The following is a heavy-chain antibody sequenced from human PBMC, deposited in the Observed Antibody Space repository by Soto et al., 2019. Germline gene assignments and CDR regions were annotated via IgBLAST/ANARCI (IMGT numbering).Heavy chain of an antibody. Sequence: ASVKVSCKASGYTFTSYYMHWARQAPGQGLEWMGIINPSGGSTSYAQKFQGRVTMTRDTSTSTVYMELSSLRSEDTAVYYCARDGVVVVAATRDYYGMDVWGQGTTVTVSS. CDR3: ARDGVVVVAATRDYYGMDV. V-gene: IGHV1-46*01. CDR1: GYTFTSYY. CDR2: INPSGGST. J-gene: IGHJ6*02. D-gene: IGHD2-15*01.